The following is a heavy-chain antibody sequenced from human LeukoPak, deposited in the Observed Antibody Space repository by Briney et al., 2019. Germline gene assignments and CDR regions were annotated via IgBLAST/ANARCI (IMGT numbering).Heavy chain of an antibody. CDR3: ARTYDSSGYYSFFFDY. CDR2: IYWDDDK. J-gene: IGHJ4*02. CDR1: GFSLSTSGVG. V-gene: IGHV2-5*02. D-gene: IGHD3-22*01. Sequence: SGPTLVKPTQTLTLTCTFSGFSLSTSGVGVGWIRQSPVKAPEWLALIYWDDDKRYSPSLKSRLTITKDTSKNQVVLTMTNMDPVDTATYYCARTYDSSGYYSFFFDYWGQGTLVTVSS.